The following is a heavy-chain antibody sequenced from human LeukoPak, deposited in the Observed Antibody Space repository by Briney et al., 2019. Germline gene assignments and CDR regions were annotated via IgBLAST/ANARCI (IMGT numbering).Heavy chain of an antibody. V-gene: IGHV1-69*05. J-gene: IGHJ3*02. CDR2: IIPMLGIA. CDR1: GGTLRSHV. D-gene: IGHD2-2*01. CDR3: ATTYCSSTSCYGIVPAFDI. Sequence: SVKVSCKASGGTLRSHVISWVRQAPGQGLEWMGGIIPMLGIANNAQKFQGRVTITTDESTTTAYMELSSLRSEDTALYYCATTYCSSTSCYGIVPAFDIWGQGTMVTVSS.